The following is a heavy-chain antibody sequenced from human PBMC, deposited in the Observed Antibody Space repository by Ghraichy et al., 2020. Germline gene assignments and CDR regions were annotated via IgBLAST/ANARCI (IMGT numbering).Heavy chain of an antibody. CDR1: GFVFGTYG. J-gene: IGHJ4*02. V-gene: IGHV3-30*18. CDR2: ISYDGGDK. CDR3: AKDNWGSSSTDY. D-gene: IGHD3-16*01. Sequence: GGSLRLSCAASGFVFGTYGMHWVRQTPGKGLEWVAFISYDGGDKYYADSVKGRFVVSRDNSKDTLFLQMDSLRTEDTSIYYCAKDNWGSSSTDYWGQGTLVTVSS.